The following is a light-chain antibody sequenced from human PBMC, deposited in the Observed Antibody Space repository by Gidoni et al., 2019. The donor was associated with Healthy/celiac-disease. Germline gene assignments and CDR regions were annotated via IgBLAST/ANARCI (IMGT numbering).Light chain of an antibody. V-gene: IGKV1-39*01. CDR2: SAY. Sequence: DIQMTQSPSSLSASVGDRVTLTCRASQSISSYLNWYQQKPGKAPKLLIYSAYSLQSGVPSRFSGSGSGTDFTLTISSLQPEDFATYYCQQSYSTPVTFGGGTKVEIK. CDR1: QSISSY. CDR3: QQSYSTPVT. J-gene: IGKJ4*01.